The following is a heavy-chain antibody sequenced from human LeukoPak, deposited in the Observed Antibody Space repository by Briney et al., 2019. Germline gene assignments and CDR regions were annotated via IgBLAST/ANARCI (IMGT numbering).Heavy chain of an antibody. CDR3: AKPPEVGATVGYFDY. CDR2: ISYDGSNK. Sequence: GGSLRLSCAASGFTFSSYGMHWVRQAPGKGLEWVALISYDGSNKYYADSVKGRLTISRDNSKNTLYLQMNSLRAEDTAVYYCAKPPEVGATVGYFDYWGQGTLVTVSS. D-gene: IGHD1-26*01. CDR1: GFTFSSYG. V-gene: IGHV3-30*18. J-gene: IGHJ4*02.